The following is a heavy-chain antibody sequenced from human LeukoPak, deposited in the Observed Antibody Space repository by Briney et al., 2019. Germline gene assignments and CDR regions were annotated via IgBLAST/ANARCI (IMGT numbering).Heavy chain of an antibody. CDR3: ARAPPYYYDSSGYLFGEAFDI. CDR1: GFTVSSNY. Sequence: GGSLRLSXAASGFTVSSNYMSWVRQAPGKGLEWVSVIYSGGSTYYADSVKGRFTISRDNSKNTLYLQMNSLRAEDTAVYYCARAPPYYYDSSGYLFGEAFDIWGQGTMVTVPS. D-gene: IGHD3-22*01. J-gene: IGHJ3*02. CDR2: IYSGGST. V-gene: IGHV3-53*01.